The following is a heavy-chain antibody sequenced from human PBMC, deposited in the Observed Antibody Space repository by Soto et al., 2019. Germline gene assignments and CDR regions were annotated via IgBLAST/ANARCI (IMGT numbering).Heavy chain of an antibody. CDR2: IYHSGST. J-gene: IGHJ3*02. V-gene: IGHV4-4*02. Sequence: PSETLSLTCAVSSGSISSSNWWSWVRQPPGKGLEWIGEIYHSGSTNYNPSLKSRVTISVDKSKNQFSLKLSSVTAADTAVYYCARASGWSTGDRKAAFDIWGQGTMVT. D-gene: IGHD7-27*01. CDR1: SGSISSSNW. CDR3: ARASGWSTGDRKAAFDI.